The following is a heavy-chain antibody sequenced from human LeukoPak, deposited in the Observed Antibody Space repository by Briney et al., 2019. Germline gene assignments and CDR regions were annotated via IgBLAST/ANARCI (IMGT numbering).Heavy chain of an antibody. J-gene: IGHJ5*02. D-gene: IGHD2-2*01. CDR2: TYYRSKWYN. V-gene: IGHV6-1*01. CDR1: GDSVSSNSAA. CDR3: ARTVVYQDIEVVLVTMWDNWFDP. Sequence: SQTLSLTCAISGDSVSSNSAAWNWIRQSPSRGLEWLGRTYYRSKWYNDYAVSVKSRITINPDTSKNQFSLQLNSVTPEDTAVYYCARTVVYQDIEVVLVTMWDNWFDPWGQGTLVTVSS.